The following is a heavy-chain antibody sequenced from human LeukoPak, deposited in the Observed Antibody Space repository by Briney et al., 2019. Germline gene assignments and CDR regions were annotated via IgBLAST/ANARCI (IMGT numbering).Heavy chain of an antibody. CDR3: ARGQRLSGNYFLGGQ. CDR1: GYTFTSYD. Sequence: GASVKVSCKASGYTFTSYDINWVRQATGQGLEWMGWMNPNSGNTGYTQRFLARVTMTRNTSISTAYMELSSLKSEDTAVYYCARGQRLSGNYFLGGQWGQGTLVTVSS. J-gene: IGHJ4*02. V-gene: IGHV1-8*01. CDR2: MNPNSGNT. D-gene: IGHD1-26*01.